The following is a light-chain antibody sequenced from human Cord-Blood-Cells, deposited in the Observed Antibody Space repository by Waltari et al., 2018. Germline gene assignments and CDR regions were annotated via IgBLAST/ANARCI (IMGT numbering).Light chain of an antibody. Sequence: EIVLTQSPGTLSLSPGERATLSCRASQSVSSSYLAWYQQKPGQAPRLLISGASSRATGIPDRFSVSESGTDFTLTISRLEPEDFAVYYCQQYGSSRTFGQGTKVEIK. CDR2: GAS. J-gene: IGKJ1*01. CDR1: QSVSSSY. V-gene: IGKV3-20*01. CDR3: QQYGSSRT.